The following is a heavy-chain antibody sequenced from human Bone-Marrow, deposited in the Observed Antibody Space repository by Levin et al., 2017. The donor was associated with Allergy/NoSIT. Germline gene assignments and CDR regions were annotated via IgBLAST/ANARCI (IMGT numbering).Heavy chain of an antibody. D-gene: IGHD4-23*01. CDR2: IFHGADP. Sequence: SETLSLTCTVSGGSISRRYWWAWVRQAPGKGLEWMGEIFHGADPTYNPSFKSRVSISVDESTNRFSLALAAVTAADTAVYYCARVNWELANAFDIWGQGKMVSVPA. CDR1: GGSISRRYW. J-gene: IGHJ3*02. CDR3: ARVNWELANAFDI. V-gene: IGHV4-4*02.